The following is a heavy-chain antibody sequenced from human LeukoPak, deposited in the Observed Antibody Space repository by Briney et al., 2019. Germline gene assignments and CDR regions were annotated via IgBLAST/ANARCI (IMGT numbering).Heavy chain of an antibody. CDR1: GFTFDGYW. CDR2: INSDGSTT. V-gene: IGHV3-74*01. CDR3: WVPATAGEGDY. D-gene: IGHD3-16*01. Sequence: PGGSLRLSCAASGFTFDGYWIHWVRQAPGKGLVWVSRINSDGSTTNYADSVMGRFTISRDNAKNTLYLQMDSLTAEDTAVYYCWVPATAGEGDYWGQGTLVTVSS. J-gene: IGHJ4*02.